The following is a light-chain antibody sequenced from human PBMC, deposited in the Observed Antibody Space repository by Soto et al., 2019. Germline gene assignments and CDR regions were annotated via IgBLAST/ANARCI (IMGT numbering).Light chain of an antibody. CDR2: DVS. CDR1: SSDVGGYNY. J-gene: IGLJ1*01. Sequence: QSALTQPASVSGSPGQSITISCTGTSSDVGGYNYVSWYQQHPGKAPKLMIYDVSNRPSGVSDRFSGSKSGNTASLTISWLQAEDEADYYCSSYTSNSTPQDVFGTGTKLTVL. CDR3: SSYTSNSTPQDV. V-gene: IGLV2-14*01.